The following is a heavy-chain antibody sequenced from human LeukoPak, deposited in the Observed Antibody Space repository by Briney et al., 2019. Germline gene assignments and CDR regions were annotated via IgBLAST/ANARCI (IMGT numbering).Heavy chain of an antibody. CDR1: GFTFSSYS. J-gene: IGHJ6*03. V-gene: IGHV3-48*01. Sequence: GGSLRLSCAASGFTFSSYSMNWVRQAPGKGLEWVSSISSSSSTIYYADSVKGRFTISRDNAKNSLYLQMNSLRAEDTAVYYCTQVGDFWSGYLYYYYMDVWGKGTTVTVSS. D-gene: IGHD3-3*01. CDR3: TQVGDFWSGYLYYYYMDV. CDR2: ISSSSSTI.